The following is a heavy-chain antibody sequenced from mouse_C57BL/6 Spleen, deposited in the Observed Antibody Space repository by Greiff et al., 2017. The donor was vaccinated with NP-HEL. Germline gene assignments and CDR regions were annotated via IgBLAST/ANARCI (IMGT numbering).Heavy chain of an antibody. CDR3: ARDYYGGFAY. CDR2: ISYDGSN. J-gene: IGHJ3*01. V-gene: IGHV3-6*01. CDR1: GYSITSGYY. D-gene: IGHD1-2*01. Sequence: EVKLMESGPGLVKPSQSLSLTCSVTGYSITSGYYWNWIRQFPGNKLEWMGYISYDGSNNYNPSLKNRISITRDTSTNQFFLKLNSVTTEDTATYYCARDYYGGFAYWGQGTLVTVAA.